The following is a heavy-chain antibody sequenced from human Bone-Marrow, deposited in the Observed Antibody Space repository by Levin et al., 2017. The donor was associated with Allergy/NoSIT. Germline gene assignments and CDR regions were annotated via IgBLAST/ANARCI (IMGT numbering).Heavy chain of an antibody. D-gene: IGHD6-19*01. CDR3: ARDLEIRIAVAGTFDY. J-gene: IGHJ4*02. CDR2: ISSSSSTI. V-gene: IGHV3-48*02. CDR1: GFTFSSYS. Sequence: PGGSLRLSCAASGFTFSSYSMNWVRQAPGKGLEWVSYISSSSSTIYYADSVKGRFTISRDNAKNSLYLQMNSLRDEDTAVYYCARDLEIRIAVAGTFDYWGQGTLVTVSS.